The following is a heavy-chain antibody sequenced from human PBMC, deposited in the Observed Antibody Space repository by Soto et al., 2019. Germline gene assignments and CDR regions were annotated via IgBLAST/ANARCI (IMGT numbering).Heavy chain of an antibody. CDR2: VSAYNGER. V-gene: IGHV1-18*01. CDR3: SRGTSIPASGDY. Sequence: QVQLVQSGAEVKKPGASVKVSCKASGYTFTNYGINWVRQAPGQGLEWLGWVSAYNGERRYAQRVQARVIMTTGTPTTTAYMELRSLRSDDTAVYYCSRGTSIPASGDYWGQGTLVTVSS. D-gene: IGHD6-6*01. J-gene: IGHJ4*01. CDR1: GYTFTNYG.